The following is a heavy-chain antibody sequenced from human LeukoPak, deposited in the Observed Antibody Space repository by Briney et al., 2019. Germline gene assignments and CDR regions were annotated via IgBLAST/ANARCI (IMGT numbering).Heavy chain of an antibody. D-gene: IGHD6-19*01. V-gene: IGHV1-2*02. CDR3: ARDTVAGLYYFDY. Sequence: ASVKVSCKASGYTFTGYYMHWVRQAPGQGLEWMGWINPNSGGTNYAQKFQGRVTITRDTSISTAYMELSRLRSDDTAVYYCARDTVAGLYYFDYWGQGTLVTVSS. J-gene: IGHJ4*02. CDR1: GYTFTGYY. CDR2: INPNSGGT.